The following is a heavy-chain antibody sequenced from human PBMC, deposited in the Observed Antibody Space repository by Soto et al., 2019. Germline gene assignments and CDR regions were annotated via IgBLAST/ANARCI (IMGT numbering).Heavy chain of an antibody. CDR3: ARGCPPDYTVNYGMDV. CDR2: ISSSSSYI. J-gene: IGHJ6*02. CDR1: GFTFSSYS. Sequence: PGGSLRLSCAASGFTFSSYSMNWVRQAPGKGLEWVSSISSSSSYIYYADSVKGRFTISRDNAKNSLYLQMNSLRAEDTAVYYCARGCPPDYTVNYGMDVWGQGTTVTVSS. V-gene: IGHV3-21*01. D-gene: IGHD4-4*01.